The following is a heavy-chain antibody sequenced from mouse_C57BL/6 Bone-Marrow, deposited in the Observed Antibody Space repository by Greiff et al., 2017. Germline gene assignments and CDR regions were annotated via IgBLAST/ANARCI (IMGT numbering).Heavy chain of an antibody. V-gene: IGHV1-81*01. J-gene: IGHJ2*01. CDR2: VYPRSGNT. CDR1: GYTFTSYG. Sequence: QVQLQQSGAELARPGASVKLSCKASGYTFTSYGISWVKQRTGPGLAWIGEVYPRSGNTYYNEKFKGKATLTADKSSSTAYMELRSLTSEDSAVYFCAREVTGTLDYWGQGTTLTVSS. CDR3: AREVTGTLDY. D-gene: IGHD4-1*01.